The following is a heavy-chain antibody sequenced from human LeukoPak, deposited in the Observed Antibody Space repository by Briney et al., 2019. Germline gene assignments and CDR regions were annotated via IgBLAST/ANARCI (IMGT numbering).Heavy chain of an antibody. CDR1: GYTFTGYY. CDR3: ARSAAAGTGFDY. V-gene: IGHV1-2*04. D-gene: IGHD6-13*01. CDR2: INPNSGGT. Sequence: GASVKVSCKASGYTFTGYYMHWVRQAPGQGLEWMGWINPNSGGTNYAQKFQGWVTMTRDTSISTVYMELSSLRSEDTAVYYCARSAAAGTGFDYWGQGTLVTVSS. J-gene: IGHJ4*02.